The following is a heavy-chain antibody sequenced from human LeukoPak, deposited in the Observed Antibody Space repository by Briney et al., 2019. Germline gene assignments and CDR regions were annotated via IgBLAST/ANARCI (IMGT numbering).Heavy chain of an antibody. CDR3: GREGDRGNSYVDY. D-gene: IGHD5-18*01. V-gene: IGHV3-21*01. CDR2: ISISSSYR. Sequence: PGGSLRLSWEASGFTFSRYSMTWVRQAPGKGLEWVSSISISSSYRYYADSLKGRFTISRDNAKNSLYLQMNSLIAEDTAVYYCGREGDRGNSYVDYWGQGTLVTVSS. J-gene: IGHJ4*02. CDR1: GFTFSRYS.